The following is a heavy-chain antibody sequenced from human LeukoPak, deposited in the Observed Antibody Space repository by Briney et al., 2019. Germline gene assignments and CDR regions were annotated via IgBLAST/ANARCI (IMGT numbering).Heavy chain of an antibody. Sequence: PSETLSLTCAVYGGSFSGYYWSWLRQPPGKGLEGIGAINHSGSTNYNPSLKSRVTISVDTAKNQCSLKLSSVTAADTAVYYCARGIVVVPAAISLSRPGARFDYWGQGTLVTVSS. CDR2: INHSGST. CDR1: GGSFSGYY. D-gene: IGHD2-2*02. CDR3: ARGIVVVPAAISLSRPGARFDY. J-gene: IGHJ4*02. V-gene: IGHV4-34*01.